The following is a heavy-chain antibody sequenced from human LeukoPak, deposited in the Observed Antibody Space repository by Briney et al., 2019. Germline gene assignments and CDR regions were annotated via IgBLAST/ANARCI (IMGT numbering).Heavy chain of an antibody. V-gene: IGHV1-2*02. J-gene: IGHJ4*02. CDR1: GYTFTDYY. D-gene: IGHD3-3*01. Sequence: ASVKVSCKASGYTFTDYYMHWVRQAPGQGLEWMGWINPNNGDTNYAQKFQGRVTMTRDTSISTAYPDLSRLRSDDTAVFYCAVLTTDYDFWSAYYDRAGPWAGDWGQGTLVTVSS. CDR2: INPNNGDT. CDR3: AVLTTDYDFWSAYYDRAGPWAGD.